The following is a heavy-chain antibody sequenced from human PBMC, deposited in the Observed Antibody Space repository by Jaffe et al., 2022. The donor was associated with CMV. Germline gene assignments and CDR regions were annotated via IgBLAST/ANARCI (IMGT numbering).Heavy chain of an antibody. CDR2: TYYRSKWYN. V-gene: IGHV6-1*01. D-gene: IGHD3-3*01. J-gene: IGHJ5*02. Sequence: QVQLQQSGPGLVKPSQTLSLTCAISGDSVSSNSAAWNWIRQSPSRGLEWLGRTYYRSKWYNDYAVSVKSRITINPDTSKNQFSLQLNSVTPEDTAVYYCAREFRPYYDFWSGYNWFDPWGQGTLVTVSS. CDR3: AREFRPYYDFWSGYNWFDP. CDR1: GDSVSSNSAA.